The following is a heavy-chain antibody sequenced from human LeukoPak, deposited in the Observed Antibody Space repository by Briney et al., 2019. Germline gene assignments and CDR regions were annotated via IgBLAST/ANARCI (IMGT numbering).Heavy chain of an antibody. J-gene: IGHJ4*02. V-gene: IGHV3-48*03. Sequence: QTGGSLRLPCAASGFTLSSYEMHWVRQAPGKGLEWVSYISSSDSTIYYADSVKGRFTISRDNAKNSLYLQMNSLRAEDTAVYYCARDYGGSSPFDYWGQGTLVTVSS. CDR1: GFTLSSYE. CDR3: ARDYGGSSPFDY. D-gene: IGHD4-23*01. CDR2: ISSSDSTI.